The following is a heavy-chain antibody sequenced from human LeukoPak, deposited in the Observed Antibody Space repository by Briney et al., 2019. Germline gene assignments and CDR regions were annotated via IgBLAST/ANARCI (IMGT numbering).Heavy chain of an antibody. J-gene: IGHJ4*02. V-gene: IGHV3-7*01. CDR2: MKQDGTQR. D-gene: IGHD2-15*01. CDR1: GFTFSDFW. CDR3: VRGRFITPTPYYFDN. Sequence: PGGSLRLSCAASGFTFSDFWMAWVRQAPGKGLEWVATMKQDGTQRNYVDSVKGRFTISRDNARNSLYLQMNSLRAEDTAVYYCVRGRFITPTPYYFDNWGQGTLVTVSS.